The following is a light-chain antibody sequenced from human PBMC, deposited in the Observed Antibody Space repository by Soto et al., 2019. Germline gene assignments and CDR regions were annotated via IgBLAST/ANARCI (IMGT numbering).Light chain of an antibody. CDR3: QQYNNWPFS. V-gene: IGKV3-15*01. CDR2: DVS. CDR1: QGVTTN. Sequence: EIVMTQSPDTLSVSPGERATLTCRAGQGVTTNFAWYQQKSGQSPRLLIYDVSIRATGVPARFSATGSETDFTITIIGLQSGDSAVYFWQQYNNWPFSFGQGTRLEIK. J-gene: IGKJ5*01.